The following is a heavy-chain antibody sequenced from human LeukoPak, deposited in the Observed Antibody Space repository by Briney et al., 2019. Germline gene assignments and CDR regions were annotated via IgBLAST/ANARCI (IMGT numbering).Heavy chain of an antibody. CDR2: ISGSGGNT. V-gene: IGHV3-23*01. CDR3: AKERMTTTSFDY. D-gene: IGHD4-11*01. J-gene: IGHJ4*02. Sequence: GGSLRLSCAASGFTFSTYAMSWVRQAPGKGLEWVSDISGSGGNTHYADSVKGRFTISRDNSKNTLYLQMNSLRAEDTAVYYCAKERMTTTSFDYWGQGTLVTVSS. CDR1: GFTFSTYA.